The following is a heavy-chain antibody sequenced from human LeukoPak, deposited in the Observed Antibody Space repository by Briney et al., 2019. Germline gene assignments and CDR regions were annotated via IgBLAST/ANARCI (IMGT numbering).Heavy chain of an antibody. V-gene: IGHV3-21*06. D-gene: IGHD5-24*01. CDR3: ARDSSLEVATISSFDY. CDR2: IGSRSSYI. Sequence: GGSLRLSCAASGFTFSNYYMNWVRQAPGKGLEWVSSIGSRSSYIYYADSVKGRFTIFRDNAKNSLYLQMNSLRAEDTAVYYRARDSSLEVATISSFDYWGQGTLVTVSS. CDR1: GFTFSNYY. J-gene: IGHJ4*02.